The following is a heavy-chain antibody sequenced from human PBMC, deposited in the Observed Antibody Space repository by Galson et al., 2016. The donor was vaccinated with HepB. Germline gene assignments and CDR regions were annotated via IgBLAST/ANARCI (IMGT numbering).Heavy chain of an antibody. J-gene: IGHJ6*02. Sequence: SLRLSCAASGFIVSSYHINWVRQAPGKGLEWVSLINSGGSTYYADSVKGRFTSSRDNSKNTVYLQMNSLRVEDTAVYYCARDRQYISSWPRRTYYYGMDVWGQGTTVTVSS. CDR2: INSGGST. V-gene: IGHV3-66*01. CDR1: GFIVSSYH. D-gene: IGHD6-13*01. CDR3: ARDRQYISSWPRRTYYYGMDV.